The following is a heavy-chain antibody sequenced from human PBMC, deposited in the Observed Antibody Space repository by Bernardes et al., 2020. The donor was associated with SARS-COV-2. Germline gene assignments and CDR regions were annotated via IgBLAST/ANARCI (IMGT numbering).Heavy chain of an antibody. CDR1: GFTFDDYA. CDR3: AKVQDYGDYGDY. J-gene: IGHJ4*02. V-gene: IGHV3-9*01. D-gene: IGHD4-17*01. Sequence: GGSLRLSYAASGFTFDDYAMHWVRQAPGKGLEWVSGISWNSGSIGYADSVKGRFTISRDNAKNSLYLQMNSLRAEDTALYYCAKVQDYGDYGDYWGQGTLVTVSS. CDR2: ISWNSGSI.